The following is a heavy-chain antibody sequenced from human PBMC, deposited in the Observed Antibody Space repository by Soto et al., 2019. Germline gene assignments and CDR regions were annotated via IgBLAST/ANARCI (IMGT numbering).Heavy chain of an antibody. CDR2: ISSSSSYI. D-gene: IGHD3-22*01. CDR3: ARVVDYYDPYYYGMDV. CDR1: GFTFSNAW. J-gene: IGHJ6*02. Sequence: PGGSLRLSCAASGFTFSNAWMSWVRQAPGKGLEWVSSISSSSSYIYYADSVKGRFTISRDNAKNSLYLQMNSLRAEDTAVYYCARVVDYYDPYYYGMDVWGQGTTVTVSS. V-gene: IGHV3-21*01.